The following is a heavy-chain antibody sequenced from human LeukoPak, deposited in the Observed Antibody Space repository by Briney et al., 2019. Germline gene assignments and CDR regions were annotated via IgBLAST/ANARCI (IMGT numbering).Heavy chain of an antibody. Sequence: GGSLRLSCEASGFTLSSYVMNWVRQAPGKGLEWVSTIDDSGVTTYYADSVKGRFTISRDDSKSTLFLQMNSLRAEDTAIYYCAKSSETYHYDYWGQGILVTVSS. V-gene: IGHV3-23*01. CDR1: GFTLSSYV. J-gene: IGHJ4*02. CDR3: AKSSETYHYDY. CDR2: IDDSGVTT. D-gene: IGHD3-10*01.